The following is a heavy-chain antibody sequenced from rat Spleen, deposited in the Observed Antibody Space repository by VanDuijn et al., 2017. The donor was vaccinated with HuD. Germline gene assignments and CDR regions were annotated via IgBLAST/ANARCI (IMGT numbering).Heavy chain of an antibody. Sequence: EVQLVETGGGLVQPGRSLKISCVASGFTFSSYWMYWIRQAPGKGLEWVSSINLDGDSTYYPDSVKGRFTISRDNGENTVYLQMNSLRSEDTATYFCATEEYTTDSLDYWGQGVMVTVSS. D-gene: IGHD1-6*01. CDR2: INLDGDST. V-gene: IGHV5-58*01. CDR3: ATEEYTTDSLDY. CDR1: GFTFSSYW. J-gene: IGHJ2*01.